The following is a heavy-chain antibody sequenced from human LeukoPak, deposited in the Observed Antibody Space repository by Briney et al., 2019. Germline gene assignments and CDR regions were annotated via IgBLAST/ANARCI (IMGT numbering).Heavy chain of an antibody. CDR1: GFTFSSYA. J-gene: IGHJ4*02. CDR3: ARDGTYYYDSSGYYYDY. Sequence: PGRSLRLSCAASGFTFSSYAMHWVRQAPGKGLEWVAVISYDGSNKYYADSVKGRFTISRDNSKNTLYLQMNSLRAEDTAVYYCARDGTYYYDSSGYYYDYWGQGPLVTVSS. V-gene: IGHV3-30-3*01. CDR2: ISYDGSNK. D-gene: IGHD3-22*01.